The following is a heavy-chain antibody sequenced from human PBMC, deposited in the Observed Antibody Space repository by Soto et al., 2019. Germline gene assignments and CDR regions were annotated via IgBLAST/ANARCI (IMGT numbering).Heavy chain of an antibody. CDR3: TTLGYCSSTSCYTFDY. Sequence: GESLKISCAASGFTFSNAWMSWVRQAPGKGLEWVGRIKSKTDGGTTDYAAPVKGRFTISRDDSKNTLYLQMNSLKTEDTAVYYCTTLGYCSSTSCYTFDYLGQGTLVTVSS. CDR2: IKSKTDGGTT. CDR1: GFTFSNAW. D-gene: IGHD2-2*02. V-gene: IGHV3-15*01. J-gene: IGHJ4*02.